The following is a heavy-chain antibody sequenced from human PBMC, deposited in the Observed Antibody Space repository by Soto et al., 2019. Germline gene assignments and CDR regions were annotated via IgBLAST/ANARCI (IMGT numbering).Heavy chain of an antibody. J-gene: IGHJ4*02. CDR3: ARVRFGDPFDY. Sequence: ASVKVSCKASGGTFSRSAFSWVRQAPGQGLEWVGWVNPDNHNTNYAQNFQHRVSLTTDTSTNTAFLELRGLRSDDTAVYYCARVRFGDPFDYWGQGTLVTVSS. D-gene: IGHD3-16*01. V-gene: IGHV1-18*01. CDR1: GGTFSRSA. CDR2: VNPDNHNT.